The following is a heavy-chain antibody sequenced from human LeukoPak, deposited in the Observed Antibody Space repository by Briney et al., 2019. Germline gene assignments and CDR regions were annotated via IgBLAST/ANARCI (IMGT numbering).Heavy chain of an antibody. CDR2: INPNSGGT. D-gene: IGHD6-19*01. Sequence: ASVKVSCKASGYTFTGYYMRWVRQAPGQGLEWMGRINPNSGGTNYAQKFQGRVTMTRDTSISTAYMELSRLRSDDTAVYYCARVFNRPWLPSGYWGQGTLVTVSS. CDR1: GYTFTGYY. CDR3: ARVFNRPWLPSGY. J-gene: IGHJ4*02. V-gene: IGHV1-2*06.